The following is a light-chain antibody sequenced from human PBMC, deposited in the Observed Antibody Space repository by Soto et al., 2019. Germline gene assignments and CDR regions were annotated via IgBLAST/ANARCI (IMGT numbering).Light chain of an antibody. V-gene: IGKV3-15*01. Sequence: EIVLTQSPGTLSLSPGERATLSCRASQSVTNRYLAWYRQKPGQAPRLLIYGASTRATGVPARFSGSGSGTEFTLTISSLQSEDVAVYYCQQYNNWPRALTFGGGTKVDIK. CDR2: GAS. J-gene: IGKJ4*01. CDR3: QQYNNWPRALT. CDR1: QSVTNRY.